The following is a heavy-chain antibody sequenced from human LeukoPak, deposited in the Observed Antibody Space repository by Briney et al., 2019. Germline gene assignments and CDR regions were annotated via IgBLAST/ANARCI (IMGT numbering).Heavy chain of an antibody. CDR3: ATTSLIVDTAIPVAY. J-gene: IGHJ4*02. CDR1: GYTFTSYD. CDR2: MNPNSGNT. V-gene: IGHV1-8*01. Sequence: ASVKVSCKASGYTFTSYDINWVRQATGQGLEWMGWMNPNSGNTGYAQKFQGRVTMTRNTSISTAYMELNSLRSEDTAVYYCATTSLIVDTAIPVAYWGQGTLVTVSS. D-gene: IGHD5-18*01.